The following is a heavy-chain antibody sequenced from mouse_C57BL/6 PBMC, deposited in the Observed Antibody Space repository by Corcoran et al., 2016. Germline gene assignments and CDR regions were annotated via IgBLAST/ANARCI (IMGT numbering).Heavy chain of an antibody. Sequence: QIQLVQSGPELKKPGETVKISCKASGYTFTTYGMSWVKQAPGKGLKWMGWINTYSGVPTYADDFKGRFAFSLETSASTAYLQINNLKNEDTATYFCARRGALFASWGKGTTLPVS. CDR3: ARRGALFAS. V-gene: IGHV9-3*01. CDR2: INTYSGVP. CDR1: GYTFTTYG. J-gene: IGHJ2*01.